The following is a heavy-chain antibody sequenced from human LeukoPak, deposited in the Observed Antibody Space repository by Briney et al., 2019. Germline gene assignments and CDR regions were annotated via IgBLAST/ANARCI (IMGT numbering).Heavy chain of an antibody. CDR2: IGGSGGTT. CDR1: GFTFRSYA. Sequence: GGSLRLSCAASGFTFRSYAMTWVRQSPGKGLEGVSAIGGSGGTTYYADSVKGRFTISRDNSKNTMYLQMNSLRAEDTAVYYCSKDRGGTYGDYFDYWGQGTLVTVSS. J-gene: IGHJ4*02. CDR3: SKDRGGTYGDYFDY. V-gene: IGHV3-23*01. D-gene: IGHD4-17*01.